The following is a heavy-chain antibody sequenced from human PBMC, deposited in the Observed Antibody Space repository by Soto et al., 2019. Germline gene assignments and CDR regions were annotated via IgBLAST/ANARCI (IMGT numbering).Heavy chain of an antibody. D-gene: IGHD2-15*01. J-gene: IGHJ4*02. Sequence: SETLSLTCAVSSGSIISSSWWSWVRQPPGKGLEWIGEIYHSGSTNYNPSLKSRVTISVDKSKNQFSLKLTSVTAADTAVYYCAKFYCSGGSCDGDYWGKGTPVTVSS. CDR1: SGSIISSSW. CDR2: IYHSGST. V-gene: IGHV4-4*02. CDR3: AKFYCSGGSCDGDY.